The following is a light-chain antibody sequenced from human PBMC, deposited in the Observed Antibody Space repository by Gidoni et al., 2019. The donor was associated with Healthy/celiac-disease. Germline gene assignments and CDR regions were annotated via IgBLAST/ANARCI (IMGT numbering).Light chain of an antibody. CDR3: QQYYSYPWT. CDR2: AAS. V-gene: IGKV1-8*01. Sequence: AIRMTQPPSSFSASTGDRVTITCRAIQGISSYLAWYQQKPGKAPKLLIYAASTLQSGVPSRFSGSGSGTDFTLTISCLQSEDFATYYCQQYYSYPWTFGQGTKVEIK. CDR1: QGISSY. J-gene: IGKJ1*01.